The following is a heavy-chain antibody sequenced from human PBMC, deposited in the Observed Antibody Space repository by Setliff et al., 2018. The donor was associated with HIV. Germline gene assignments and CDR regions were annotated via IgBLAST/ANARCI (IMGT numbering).Heavy chain of an antibody. D-gene: IGHD3-10*01. CDR1: GITFSTNA. Sequence: GGSLRLSCAASGITFSTNAMHWVRQVPGKGLQWVAVIAHDGGTQYYADSVLGRFTISRDNSKNTLDLQMNSLRVDDTAVYYCVRAAESHWGQGTVVTVSS. J-gene: IGHJ4*02. CDR2: IAHDGGTQ. V-gene: IGHV3-30*03. CDR3: VRAAESH.